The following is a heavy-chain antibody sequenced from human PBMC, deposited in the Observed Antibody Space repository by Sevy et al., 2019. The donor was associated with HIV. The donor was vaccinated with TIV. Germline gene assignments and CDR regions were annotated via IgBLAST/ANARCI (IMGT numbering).Heavy chain of an antibody. Sequence: GGSLRLSCAASGFTFSSYSMNWVRQAPGKGLEWVSYISSSSSIIYYADSVKGRFTISRDNAKNSLYLQMNSLRAEDTAVYYCARDGQYVWCGEAIGYWGQGTLVTVSS. J-gene: IGHJ4*02. V-gene: IGHV3-48*01. CDR3: ARDGQYVWCGEAIGY. CDR2: ISSSSSII. D-gene: IGHD3-10*01. CDR1: GFTFSSYS.